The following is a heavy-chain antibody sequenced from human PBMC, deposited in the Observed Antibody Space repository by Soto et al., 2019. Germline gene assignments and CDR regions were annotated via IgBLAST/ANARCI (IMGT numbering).Heavy chain of an antibody. CDR1: GGSFSGYY. Sequence: SETLSLTCAVYGGSFSGYYWSWIRQPPGKGLEWIGEINHSGSTNYNPSLKSRVTISVDTSKNQFSLKLSSVTAADTAVYYCARVVTTGYSYGYYFDYWGQGTLVTVS. V-gene: IGHV4-34*01. CDR2: INHSGST. CDR3: ARVVTTGYSYGYYFDY. J-gene: IGHJ4*02. D-gene: IGHD5-18*01.